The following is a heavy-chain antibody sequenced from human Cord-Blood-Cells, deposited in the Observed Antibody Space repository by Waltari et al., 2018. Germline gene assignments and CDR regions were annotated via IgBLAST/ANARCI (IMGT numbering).Heavy chain of an antibody. J-gene: IGHJ4*02. CDR1: GFTFSRYA. V-gene: IGHV3-23*01. D-gene: IGHD3-3*01. CDR2: ISDSGGST. CDR3: AKGGGDFWSGYYIDY. Sequence: EVQLLESGGGLVQPGGSLSLPCAASGFTFSRYAMRWVRQARGKGLGWVSAISDSGGSTYYADSVKGRFTISRDNSKNTLYLQMNSLRAEDTAVYYCAKGGGDFWSGYYIDYWGQGTLVTVSS.